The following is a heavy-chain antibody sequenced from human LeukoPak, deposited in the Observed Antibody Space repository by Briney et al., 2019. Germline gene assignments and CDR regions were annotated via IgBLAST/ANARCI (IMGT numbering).Heavy chain of an antibody. V-gene: IGHV3-23*01. CDR2: ISGSGGER. CDR3: AKDYYALLWFGEFNRKYYFDY. CDR1: GFTFSSYW. J-gene: IGHJ4*02. Sequence: PGGSLRLSCAASGFTFSSYWMSWVRQAPGKGLQWVSGISGSGGERYYTESVKGRFTISRDNSKNTLYLQMNSLRAEDTAVYYCAKDYYALLWFGEFNRKYYFDYWGQGTLVTVSS. D-gene: IGHD3-10*01.